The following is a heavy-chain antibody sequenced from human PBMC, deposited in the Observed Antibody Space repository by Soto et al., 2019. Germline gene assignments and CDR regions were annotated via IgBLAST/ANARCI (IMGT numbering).Heavy chain of an antibody. CDR1: GFTFSSYA. CDR3: AKDAVSGNIVVVVAATIFDY. J-gene: IGHJ4*02. Sequence: EVQLLESGGGLVQPGGSLRLSCAASGFTFSSYAMSWVRQAPGKGLEWVSAISGSGGSTYYADSVKGRFTISRDNSKNTLYLQMNSLRAEDTAVYYCAKDAVSGNIVVVVAATIFDYWGQGTLVTVSS. CDR2: ISGSGGST. V-gene: IGHV3-23*01. D-gene: IGHD2-15*01.